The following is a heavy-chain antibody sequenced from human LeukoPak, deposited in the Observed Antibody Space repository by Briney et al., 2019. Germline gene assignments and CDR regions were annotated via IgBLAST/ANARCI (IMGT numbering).Heavy chain of an antibody. CDR1: GGSISSGGYY. V-gene: IGHV4-61*02. CDR3: ARGHPDYYDSSGPKPDY. CDR2: VYTSGST. J-gene: IGHJ4*02. D-gene: IGHD3-22*01. Sequence: SETLSLTCTVSGGSISSGGYYWSRIRQPAGKGLEWIGRVYTSGSTSYDPSLKSRVTISVDTSNNQFSLRLSSVTAADTAVYYCARGHPDYYDSSGPKPDYWGQGTLVTVSS.